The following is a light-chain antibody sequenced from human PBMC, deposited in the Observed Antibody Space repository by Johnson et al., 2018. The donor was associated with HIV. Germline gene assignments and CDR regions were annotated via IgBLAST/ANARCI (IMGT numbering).Light chain of an antibody. J-gene: IGLJ1*01. CDR2: DNN. CDR3: GTWDSSLTSYV. CDR1: SSNIGRNY. Sequence: QPVLTQPPSVSAAPGQKVTISCSGSSSNIGRNYVSWYQQLPGTAPKLLIFDNNKRPSGIPGRFSGSKSGPSATLGITGLQTGDEADYYCGTWDSSLTSYVFGAGTKVTAL. V-gene: IGLV1-51*01.